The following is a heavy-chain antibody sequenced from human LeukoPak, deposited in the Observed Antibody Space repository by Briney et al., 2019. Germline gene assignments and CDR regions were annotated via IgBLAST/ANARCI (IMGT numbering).Heavy chain of an antibody. J-gene: IGHJ5*02. CDR2: ILSSGST. Sequence: SETLSLTCSVSGDSISNYWNWIRQSPGKGLEWIGYILSSGSTHHNPSLASRISLSMDPSKNQFSLKLSSVTAADTAVYYCARRVISEFSIDKGNWLDPWGQGTLVTVSS. D-gene: IGHD3-3*02. CDR1: GDSISNY. CDR3: ARRVISEFSIDKGNWLDP. V-gene: IGHV4-4*09.